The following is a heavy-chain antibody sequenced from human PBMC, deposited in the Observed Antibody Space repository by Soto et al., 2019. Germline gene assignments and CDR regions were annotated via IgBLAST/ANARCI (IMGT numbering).Heavy chain of an antibody. D-gene: IGHD1-1*01. CDR3: AKEFLTGTIDY. CDR1: GFTYTKYV. J-gene: IGHJ4*02. CDR2: ITGTGGTP. Sequence: GGSLRLSCEASGFTYTKYVMNWVRQAPGKGLEWVAGITGTGGTPFYADSVRGRFVISRDNSKNTVFLHMTSLRAEDTAVYYCAKEFLTGTIDYWGQGALVNVSS. V-gene: IGHV3-23*01.